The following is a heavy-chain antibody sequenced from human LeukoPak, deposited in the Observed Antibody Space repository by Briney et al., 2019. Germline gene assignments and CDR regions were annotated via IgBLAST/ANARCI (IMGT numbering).Heavy chain of an antibody. J-gene: IGHJ6*02. CDR1: GYTFTSYG. CDR2: ISTYNGNT. D-gene: IGHD2-2*01. Sequence: ASVNVSCKASGYTFTSYGISWVRQAPGQGLEWMGWISTYNGNTNYAQNLQGRVTMTTDTSTSTAYMGLRRLRSDDTAVYYCAREVIVVVPAALRDYYYGMDVWGQGTTVTVSS. CDR3: AREVIVVVPAALRDYYYGMDV. V-gene: IGHV1-18*01.